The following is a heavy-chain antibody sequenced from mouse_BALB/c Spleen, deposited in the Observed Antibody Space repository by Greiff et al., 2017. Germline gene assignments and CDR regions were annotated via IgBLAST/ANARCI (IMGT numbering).Heavy chain of an antibody. Sequence: DVKVVESGGGLVKPGGSLKLSCAASGFAFSSYDMSWVRQTPEKRLEWVAYISSGGGSTYYPDTVKGRFTISRDNAKNTLYLQMSSLKSEDTAMYYCARHDGYYSWFADWGQGTLVTVSA. D-gene: IGHD2-3*01. V-gene: IGHV5-12-1*01. CDR2: ISSGGGST. CDR3: ARHDGYYSWFAD. CDR1: GFAFSSYD. J-gene: IGHJ3*01.